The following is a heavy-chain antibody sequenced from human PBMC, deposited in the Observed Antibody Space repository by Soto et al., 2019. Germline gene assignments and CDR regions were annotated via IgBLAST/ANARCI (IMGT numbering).Heavy chain of an antibody. CDR3: ARDFKADSAWLYFIDY. CDR1: RGTFNNYA. D-gene: IGHD3-9*01. Sequence: QVQLVQSGAEMKKPGSSVKVSCKASRGTFNNYAISWVRQAPGLGLEWMGGIIPIFGTTTYAPKFKGRITIPADEPTSTGYMELRSLRSEDTAVYYCARDFKADSAWLYFIDYWGQGTLVTVS. J-gene: IGHJ4*02. CDR2: IIPIFGTT. V-gene: IGHV1-69*01.